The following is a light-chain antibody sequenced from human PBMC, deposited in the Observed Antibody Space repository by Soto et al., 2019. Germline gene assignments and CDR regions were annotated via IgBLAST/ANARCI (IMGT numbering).Light chain of an antibody. CDR2: GAS. CDR1: QTVSSSY. J-gene: IGKJ4*01. Sequence: EIVLTQSPSTLSLSPGERATLSCRASQTVSSSYLAWYQQKPGQAPRLLIYGASSRATGIPDRFSGSGSGTDFTLTISRLEPEDFAVYYCQQYASSLLTFGGGTKVEIK. CDR3: QQYASSLLT. V-gene: IGKV3-20*01.